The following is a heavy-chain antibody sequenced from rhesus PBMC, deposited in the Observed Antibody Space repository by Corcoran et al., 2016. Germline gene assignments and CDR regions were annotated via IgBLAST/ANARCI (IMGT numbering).Heavy chain of an antibody. V-gene: IGHV4-65*01. CDR3: ARGGTVTFFDY. D-gene: IGHD4-23*01. CDR1: GGSVSSSDW. J-gene: IGHJ4*01. Sequence: QVQLQESGPGLVKPSETLSLTCAVSGGSVSSSDWWSWIRQPPGKGLEWIGNISCSSGSPYYNPALNSRVTISTDTSKNQFSLKLSSVTAADTAVYYCARGGTVTFFDYWGQGVLVTVSS. CDR2: ISCSSGSP.